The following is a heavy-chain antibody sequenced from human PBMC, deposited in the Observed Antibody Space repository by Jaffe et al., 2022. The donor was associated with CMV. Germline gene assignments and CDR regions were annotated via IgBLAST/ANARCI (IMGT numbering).Heavy chain of an antibody. D-gene: IGHD6-13*01. Sequence: EVQLVESGGGLVQPGGSLRLSCAASGFTFSSYWMSWVRQAPGKGLEWVANIKQDGSEKYYVDSVKGRFTISRDNAKNSLYLQMNSLRAEDTAVYYCASYSSSWYKDAFDIWGQGTMVTVSS. CDR3: ASYSSSWYKDAFDI. CDR2: IKQDGSEK. V-gene: IGHV3-7*03. J-gene: IGHJ3*02. CDR1: GFTFSSYW.